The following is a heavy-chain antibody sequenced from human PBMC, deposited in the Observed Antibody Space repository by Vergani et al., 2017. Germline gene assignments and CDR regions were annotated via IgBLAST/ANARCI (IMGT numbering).Heavy chain of an antibody. Sequence: QVQLVQSGAEVKKPGSSVKVSCKASGGTFSSYTISWVRQAPGQGLEWMGRIIPILGIANYAQKLQGRVTMTTDTSTSTAYMELRSLRSDDTAVYYCASSTGIAAPSLFDYWGQGTLVTVSS. J-gene: IGHJ4*02. V-gene: IGHV1-69*02. CDR1: GGTFSSYT. CDR2: IIPILGIA. D-gene: IGHD6-6*01. CDR3: ASSTGIAAPSLFDY.